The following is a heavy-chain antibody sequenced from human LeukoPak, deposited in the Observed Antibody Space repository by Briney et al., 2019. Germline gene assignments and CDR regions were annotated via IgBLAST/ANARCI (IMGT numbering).Heavy chain of an antibody. CDR1: GFTFCSYK. Sequence: GGSLRLSCAASGFTFCSYKMDWVRQAPGKGLEWVSYISSSVSTIYYADSVKGRFTIYRDNAKNSLYSQMNSLRAEETAVYYCARDGTTGAHGSESSYRKQNWFDAWGQGTMVTVSS. CDR2: ISSSVSTI. J-gene: IGHJ5*02. CDR3: ARDGTTGAHGSESSYRKQNWFDA. V-gene: IGHV3-48*03. D-gene: IGHD3-10*01.